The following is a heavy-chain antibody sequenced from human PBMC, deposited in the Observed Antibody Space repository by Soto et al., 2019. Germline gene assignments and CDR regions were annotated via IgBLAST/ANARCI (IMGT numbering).Heavy chain of an antibody. D-gene: IGHD3-9*01. CDR2: IWCDGSNK. Sequence: GGSLRLSCAASGFTFSSYGMHWVRQAPGKGLEWVAVIWCDGSNKYYADSVKGRFTISRDNSKNTLYLQMNSLRAEDTAVYYCARDAAFEGRYFDWLLLAHYYYGMDIWGQGTTVTVSS. V-gene: IGHV3-33*01. CDR1: GFTFSSYG. CDR3: ARDAAFEGRYFDWLLLAHYYYGMDI. J-gene: IGHJ6*02.